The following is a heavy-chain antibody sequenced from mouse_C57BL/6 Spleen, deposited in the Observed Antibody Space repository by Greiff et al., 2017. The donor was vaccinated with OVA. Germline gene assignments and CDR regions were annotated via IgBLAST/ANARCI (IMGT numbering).Heavy chain of an antibody. CDR2: INYDGSST. D-gene: IGHD2-1*01. CDR3: ARDGVYSLDY. V-gene: IGHV5-16*01. J-gene: IGHJ2*01. Sequence: EVKLMESEGGLVQPGSSMKLSCTASGFTFSDYYMAWVRQVPEKGLEWVANINYDGSSTYYLDSLKSRFIISRDNAKNILYLQMSSLKSEDTATYYCARDGVYSLDYWGQGTTLTVSS. CDR1: GFTFSDYY.